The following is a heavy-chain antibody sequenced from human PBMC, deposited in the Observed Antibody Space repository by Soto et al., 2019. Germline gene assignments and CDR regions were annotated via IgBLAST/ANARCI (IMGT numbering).Heavy chain of an antibody. D-gene: IGHD1-20*01. CDR3: AKAKNDYNWDNRPPFDY. CDR2: ISANDVGT. CDR1: GFTLRNYA. J-gene: IGHJ4*02. V-gene: IGHV3-23*01. Sequence: GGSLRLSCEASGFTLRNYAMTWVRQAPGKGLEWVSLISANDVGTYYAESVRTRFTISTDQSRNTVYLQMDSLRADDTAIYYCAKAKNDYNWDNRPPFDYWGQGTLVTVSS.